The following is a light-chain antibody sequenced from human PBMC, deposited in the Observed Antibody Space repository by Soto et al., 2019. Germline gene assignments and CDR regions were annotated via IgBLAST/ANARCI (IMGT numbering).Light chain of an antibody. V-gene: IGLV2-14*01. CDR2: DVS. Sequence: QSALTQPASVSGSPGQSITISCTGNSSDVGGYNYVSWYQQHPGKAPKLMIYDVSNRPSGVSNRFSGSKSGNTASLTISGLQAEDEADYYCSSYTSSSTLVFGTGTKLTVL. J-gene: IGLJ1*01. CDR3: SSYTSSSTLV. CDR1: SSDVGGYNY.